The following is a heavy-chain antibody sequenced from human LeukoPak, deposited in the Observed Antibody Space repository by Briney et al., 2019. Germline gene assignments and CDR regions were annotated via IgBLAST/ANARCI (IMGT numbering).Heavy chain of an antibody. Sequence: GGSLRLSCAASGFTFSAYWMKWVRQAPGKGLVWVATIKGDGSETHYETSVKGRFTTSRDNAKRSLYLQMTSLSVEDTAMYYCATSGGYWGQGTLVTVSS. CDR1: GFTFSAYW. V-gene: IGHV3-7*01. CDR2: IKGDGSET. D-gene: IGHD3-16*01. CDR3: ATSGGY. J-gene: IGHJ4*02.